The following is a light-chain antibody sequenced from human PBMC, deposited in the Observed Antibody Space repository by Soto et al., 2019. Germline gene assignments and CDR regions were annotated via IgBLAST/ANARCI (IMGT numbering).Light chain of an antibody. CDR2: AAS. J-gene: IGKJ1*01. CDR3: QQYNNWPKT. V-gene: IGKV3-15*01. CDR1: QSINSN. Sequence: EVVMTQSPATLSVSPGERATLSCRASQSINSNLAWFQQKPGQAPRLLIYAASNRATGIPARFSGSGSGTEFTLTISSLQSEDFAVYYCQQYNNWPKTFGQGTKVEIK.